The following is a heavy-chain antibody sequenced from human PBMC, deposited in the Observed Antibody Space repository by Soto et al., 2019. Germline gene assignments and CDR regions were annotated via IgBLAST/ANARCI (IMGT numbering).Heavy chain of an antibody. CDR2: ISPHSGGT. CDR3: VRFMVLDVSLDY. V-gene: IGHV1-2*02. Sequence: SVKVSLKASCYTFTDYHIHWVRQAPGQGLEWMGWISPHSGGTNYAQKFQGRVTMTWDTSISTAYLELSRLRSDDTAVYFCVRFMVLDVSLDYWGRGTLVTVSS. D-gene: IGHD2-8*01. CDR1: CYTFTDYH. J-gene: IGHJ4*02.